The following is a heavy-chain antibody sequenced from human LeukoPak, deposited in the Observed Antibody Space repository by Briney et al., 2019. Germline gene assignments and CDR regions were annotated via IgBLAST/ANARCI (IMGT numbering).Heavy chain of an antibody. CDR3: ASQYDFWSGVTTTPSR. J-gene: IGHJ4*02. Sequence: ASVKVSCKASGYTFTGYYMHWVRQAPGQGLEWMGWINPNSGGTNYAQKFQGRVTMTRDTSISTAYIELSRLRSDDTAVYYCASQYDFWSGVTTTPSRWGQGTLVTVSS. V-gene: IGHV1-2*02. D-gene: IGHD3-3*01. CDR1: GYTFTGYY. CDR2: INPNSGGT.